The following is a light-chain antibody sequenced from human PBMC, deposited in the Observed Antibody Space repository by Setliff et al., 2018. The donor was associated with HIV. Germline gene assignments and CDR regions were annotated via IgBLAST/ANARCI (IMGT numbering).Light chain of an antibody. CDR1: SSDVGSSNY. J-gene: IGLJ1*01. V-gene: IGLV2-14*03. CDR3: SSYTSSSTLPYV. Sequence: QSALTQPASVSGSPGQSITISCAGTSSDVGSSNYVSWYQQHAGKAPKLLIYDVSNRPSGVSNRFSASKSANTASLTISGLQVEDEADYYCSSYTSSSTLPYVFGTGTKVTVL. CDR2: DVS.